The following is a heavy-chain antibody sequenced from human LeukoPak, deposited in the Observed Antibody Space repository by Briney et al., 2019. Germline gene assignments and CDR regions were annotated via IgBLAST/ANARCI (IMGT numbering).Heavy chain of an antibody. CDR2: IYYSGST. CDR3: ARGGSVAVTLRSFDY. D-gene: IGHD2-21*02. V-gene: IGHV4-39*07. J-gene: IGHJ4*02. Sequence: SETLSLTCTVSGGSISSSSYYWGWIRQPPGKGLEWIGSIYYSGSTYYNPSLKSRVTISVDTSKNQFSLKLSSVTAADTAVYYCARGGSVAVTLRSFDYWGQGTLVTVSS. CDR1: GGSISSSSYY.